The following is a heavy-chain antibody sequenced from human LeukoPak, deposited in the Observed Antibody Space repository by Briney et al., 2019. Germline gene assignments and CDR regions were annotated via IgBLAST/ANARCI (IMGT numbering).Heavy chain of an antibody. CDR3: AKVVARDIVVVVAATYYFDY. J-gene: IGHJ4*02. CDR1: GFTFSSYA. D-gene: IGHD2-15*01. V-gene: IGHV3-23*01. Sequence: GGSLRLSCAASGFTFSSYAMSWARQAPGKGLEWVSAISGSGGSTYYADSVKGRFTISRDNSKNTLYLQMDSLRAEDTAVYYCAKVVARDIVVVVAATYYFDYWGQGTLVTVSS. CDR2: ISGSGGST.